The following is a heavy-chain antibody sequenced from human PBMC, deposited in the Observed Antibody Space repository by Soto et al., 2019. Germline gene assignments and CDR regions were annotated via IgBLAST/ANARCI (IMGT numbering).Heavy chain of an antibody. CDR1: GGSISSYY. J-gene: IGHJ4*02. D-gene: IGHD5-12*01. Sequence: SETLSLTCTVSGGSISSYYWSWIRQPPGKGLEWIGYIYYSGSTNYNPSLKSRVTISVDTPKNRFSLKLRSVTAADRALYSCARGECSDYELALFACWGRGTLVTVSS. V-gene: IGHV4-59*01. CDR2: IYYSGST. CDR3: ARGECSDYELALFAC.